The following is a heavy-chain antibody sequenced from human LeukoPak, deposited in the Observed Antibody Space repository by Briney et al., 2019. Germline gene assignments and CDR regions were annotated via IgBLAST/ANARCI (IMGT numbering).Heavy chain of an antibody. D-gene: IGHD3-10*01. J-gene: IGHJ4*02. V-gene: IGHV3-21*01. Sequence: GGSLRLSCAASGFTFSSYSMNWVRQAPGKGLEWVSSMSVSSGLIYYADSMKGRFTVSRDNAKNSLYLQMNSLRAEDTAVYYCAREFGGSASGAGYWGQGTLVTVSS. CDR3: AREFGGSASGAGY. CDR2: MSVSSGLI. CDR1: GFTFSSYS.